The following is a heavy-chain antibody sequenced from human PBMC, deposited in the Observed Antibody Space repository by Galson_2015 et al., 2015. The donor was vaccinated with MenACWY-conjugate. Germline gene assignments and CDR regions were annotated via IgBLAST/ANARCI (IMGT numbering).Heavy chain of an antibody. V-gene: IGHV4-61*09. CDR3: AREFHY. CDR2: IYPSGNT. J-gene: IGHJ4*02. Sequence: TLFLTCTVSGGSVNTGDSYWCWIRQPAGKELEWIGQIYPSGNTNYNPSLRSRVTISLDTSKNQFSLELNSVTAADTAVYFCAREFHYWGQGTQVTVSS. CDR1: GGSVNTGDSY.